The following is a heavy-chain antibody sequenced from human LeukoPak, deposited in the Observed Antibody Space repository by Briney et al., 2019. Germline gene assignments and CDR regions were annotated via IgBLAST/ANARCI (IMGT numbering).Heavy chain of an antibody. V-gene: IGHV4-34*01. CDR2: INHSGST. CDR3: ARARPRALDY. CDR1: GGSFSGYF. Sequence: SETLSLTCAVYGGSFSGYFWSWIRQPTGKGLEWIGEINHSGSTNYNPSLKSRVTISVDTSKNQFSLKLSSVTAADTAVYYCARARPRALDYWGQGTLVTVSS. J-gene: IGHJ4*02.